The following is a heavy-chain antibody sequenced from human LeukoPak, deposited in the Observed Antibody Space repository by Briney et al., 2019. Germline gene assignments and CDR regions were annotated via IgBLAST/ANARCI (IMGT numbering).Heavy chain of an antibody. D-gene: IGHD1-26*01. J-gene: IGHJ6*02. CDR1: GGSISSYY. Sequence: SETLSLTCTVSGGSISSYYWSWIRQPAGKGLEWIGRIYTSGSTNYNPSLKSRVTMSVDTSKNQFSLKLSSVTAADTAVYYCARIKVGVGATTSYYYYGMDVWGQGTTVTVSS. CDR3: ARIKVGVGATTSYYYYGMDV. CDR2: IYTSGST. V-gene: IGHV4-4*07.